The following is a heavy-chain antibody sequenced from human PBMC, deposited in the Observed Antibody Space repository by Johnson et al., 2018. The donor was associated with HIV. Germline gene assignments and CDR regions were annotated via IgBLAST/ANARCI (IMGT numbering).Heavy chain of an antibody. Sequence: QMLLVESGGGVVQPGRSLRLSCAASGFTFSSYGMHWVRQAPGKGLEWVAFIRYDGSNKYYADSVQGRFTISRDKSENTLYLQMNSLRDEDTAVYYCARDRAIVVAYDAFDIWGQGTMVTVSS. CDR2: IRYDGSNK. D-gene: IGHD3-22*01. J-gene: IGHJ3*02. CDR3: ARDRAIVVAYDAFDI. CDR1: GFTFSSYG. V-gene: IGHV3-30*02.